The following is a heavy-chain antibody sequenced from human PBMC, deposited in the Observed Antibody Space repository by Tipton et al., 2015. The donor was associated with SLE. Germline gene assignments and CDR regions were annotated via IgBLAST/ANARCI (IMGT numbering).Heavy chain of an antibody. Sequence: TLSLTCTVSGGSISSYYWSWIRQPPGKGLEWIGRIYTSGSTHYNPSLKSRVTISVDTSKNPFSLKLSSVTAADTAVYYCARHLREAAVTPLWYFDLWGRGTLVTVSS. CDR3: ARHLREAAVTPLWYFDL. J-gene: IGHJ2*01. CDR2: IYTSGST. CDR1: GGSISSYY. D-gene: IGHD4-17*01. V-gene: IGHV4-4*07.